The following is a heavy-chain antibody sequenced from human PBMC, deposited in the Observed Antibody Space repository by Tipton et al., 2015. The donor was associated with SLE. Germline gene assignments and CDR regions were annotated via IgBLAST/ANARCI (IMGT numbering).Heavy chain of an antibody. D-gene: IGHD5-12*01. V-gene: IGHV4-59*01. Sequence: TLSLTCTVSGGSISSYYWSWIRQPPGKGLEWIGYIYYSGSTNYNPSLKSRVTISVDTSKNQFSLKLSSVTAADTAVYYCARGGIGGYDSFDYWGQGTLVTVSP. J-gene: IGHJ4*02. CDR3: ARGGIGGYDSFDY. CDR1: GGSISSYY. CDR2: IYYSGST.